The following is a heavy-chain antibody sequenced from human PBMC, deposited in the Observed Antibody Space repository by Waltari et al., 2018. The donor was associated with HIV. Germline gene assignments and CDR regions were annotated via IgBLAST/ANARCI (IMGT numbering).Heavy chain of an antibody. CDR2: IYYSGST. J-gene: IGHJ3*02. V-gene: IGHV4-39*01. D-gene: IGHD1-26*01. CDR1: GGSISSSSYY. CDR3: ARGGEGGSYFSGAFDI. Sequence: QLLLQESGPGLVKHSETLSLTCTVAGGSISSSSYYWGWIRKLPGKGLEWIGSIYYSGSTYENPSHKSRDTIAVDTSENQFSLKLSSGTAAYTAVYYCARGGEGGSYFSGAFDIWGQGTMGTVAS.